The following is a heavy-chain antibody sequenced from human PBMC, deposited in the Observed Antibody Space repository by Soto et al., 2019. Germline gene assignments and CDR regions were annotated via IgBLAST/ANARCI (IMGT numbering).Heavy chain of an antibody. D-gene: IGHD3-16*01. Sequence: SQTLSLTCAISGASVSSNTAVWNWIRQSPSRGLEWLGRTYYRSKWYNDYAMSVRSRITINPDTSKNQFSLQLDSVTPEDTAVYFCARDQGALNSWGQGTLVTVPQ. CDR2: TYYRSKWYN. J-gene: IGHJ4*02. CDR1: GASVSSNTAV. CDR3: ARDQGALNS. V-gene: IGHV6-1*01.